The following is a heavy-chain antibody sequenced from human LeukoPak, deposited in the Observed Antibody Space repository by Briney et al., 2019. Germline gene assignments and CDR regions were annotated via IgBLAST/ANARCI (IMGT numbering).Heavy chain of an antibody. CDR3: ARYNFGSGYFSN. CDR1: GGSISGYY. V-gene: IGHV4-4*07. J-gene: IGHJ4*02. CDR2: IYTSGST. D-gene: IGHD5-18*01. Sequence: SETLSLTCTVSGGSISGYYWSWIRQPAGKGPEWIGRIYTSGSTKYNPSLKGRVTMSLDTSKNQFSLKLSSVTAADTAVYYCARYNFGSGYFSNWGQGTLVTVSS.